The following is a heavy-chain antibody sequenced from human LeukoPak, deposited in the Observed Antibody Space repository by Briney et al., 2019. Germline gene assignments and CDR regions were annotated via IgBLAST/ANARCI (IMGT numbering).Heavy chain of an antibody. V-gene: IGHV4-39*07. D-gene: IGHD3-10*01. CDR3: ARVGGDGSGSSSFDY. Sequence: KPSETLSLTCTVSGGSISSSSYYWGWIRQPPGKGLEWIGSIYYSGSTYYNPSLKSRVTISVDTSKNQFSLKLSSVTAADTAVYYCARVGGDGSGSSSFDYWGQGTLVTVSS. CDR2: IYYSGST. J-gene: IGHJ4*02. CDR1: GGSISSSSYY.